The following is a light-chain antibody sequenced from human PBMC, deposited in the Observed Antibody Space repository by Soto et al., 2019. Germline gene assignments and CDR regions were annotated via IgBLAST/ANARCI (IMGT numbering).Light chain of an antibody. J-gene: IGKJ1*01. CDR3: QQYNNWPWT. Sequence: EIVMTLSPATLSMSPGERATLSCRASQSVSSRLAWYQRKPGQAPRLLIYDASTRATGIPARFSGSGSGADFTLTISSLQSEDFAIYYCQQYNNWPWTFGQGSKVDIK. V-gene: IGKV3-15*01. CDR1: QSVSSR. CDR2: DAS.